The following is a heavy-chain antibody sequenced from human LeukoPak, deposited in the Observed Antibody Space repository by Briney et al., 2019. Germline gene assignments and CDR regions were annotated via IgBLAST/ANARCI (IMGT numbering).Heavy chain of an antibody. CDR2: IYRSGST. CDR3: ARRHSSGWFYY. CDR1: GGSISSYY. Sequence: SETLSLTCTVSGGSISSYYWSWIRQPPGRGLEWIGDIYRSGSTSYNPSLKSRVTISVDTSKNQFSLKVNSVTAADTAVYYCARRHSSGWFYYWGQGTLVTVSS. D-gene: IGHD6-19*01. J-gene: IGHJ4*02. V-gene: IGHV4-59*08.